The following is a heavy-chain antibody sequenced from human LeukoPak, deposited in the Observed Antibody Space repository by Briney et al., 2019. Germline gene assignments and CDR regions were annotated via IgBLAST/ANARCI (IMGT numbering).Heavy chain of an antibody. V-gene: IGHV3-33*01. CDR1: GFTFSSYG. CDR2: IWYDGSNK. D-gene: IGHD6-13*01. J-gene: IGHJ4*02. CDR3: ATRYIASAGTEY. Sequence: GGSLRLSCAASGFTFSSYGMHWVRQAPGKGLEWVAVIWYDGSNKYYADSVKGRFTISRDNSKNTLYLQMNSLRAEDTAVFYCATRYIASAGTEYWGQGTLVTVSS.